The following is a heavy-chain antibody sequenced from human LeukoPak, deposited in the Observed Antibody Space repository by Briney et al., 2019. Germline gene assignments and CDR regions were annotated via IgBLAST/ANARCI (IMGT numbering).Heavy chain of an antibody. Sequence: GGSLRLSCAASGFSFSAYAMSWVRQAPGKGLEWVSGIGASGLNTYYADTVKGRLTISRDNSNNAVYLQLYSPRVDDTAVYYCAKNWDDYDSSGPIDHWGQGALVTVSS. CDR2: IGASGLNT. CDR3: AKNWDDYDSSGPIDH. J-gene: IGHJ4*02. D-gene: IGHD3-22*01. V-gene: IGHV3-23*01. CDR1: GFSFSAYA.